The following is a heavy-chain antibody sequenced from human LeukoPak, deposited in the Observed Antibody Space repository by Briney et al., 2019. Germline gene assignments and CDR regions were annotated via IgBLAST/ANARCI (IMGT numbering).Heavy chain of an antibody. CDR1: GFTFSVYS. CDR3: AKDLGRYRNNFFDY. V-gene: IGHV3-48*01. J-gene: IGHJ4*02. Sequence: GGSLRLSCAASGFTFSVYSMNWVRQAPGKGLEWVSYIGSTASTIYYADSVKGRFTVSRDNAKNSLYLQMNSLRADDTAVYYCAKDLGRYRNNFFDYWGQGNLVTVSS. CDR2: IGSTASTI. D-gene: IGHD1-26*01.